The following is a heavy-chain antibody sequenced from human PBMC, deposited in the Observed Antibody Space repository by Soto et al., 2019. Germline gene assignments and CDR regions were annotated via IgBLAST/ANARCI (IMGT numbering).Heavy chain of an antibody. CDR2: ISYDGSNK. CDR3: ARGSLPYSSGLDAFDI. Sequence: GXSLRLSCAASGFTFSSYAIHWVVQAPGKGLEWVAVISYDGSNKYYADSVKGRFTISRDNSKNTLYLQMNSLRAEHTAVYYCARGSLPYSSGLDAFDIWGQGTMVTVSS. CDR1: GFTFSSYA. J-gene: IGHJ3*02. V-gene: IGHV3-30-3*01. D-gene: IGHD6-19*01.